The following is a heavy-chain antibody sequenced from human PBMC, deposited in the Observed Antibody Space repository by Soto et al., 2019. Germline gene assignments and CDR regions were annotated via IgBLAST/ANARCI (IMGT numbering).Heavy chain of an antibody. Sequence: QVQLVESGGGVVQPGRSLRLSCVASGFTFSSYAMHWVRQAPGKGLEWVAVISYDGSNKYYADSVKGRFTISRDNSKNTLYPQMNSLRTEDTSVYYCARAVSSSWGFDYWGQGTLVTVSS. CDR1: GFTFSSYA. CDR3: ARAVSSSWGFDY. V-gene: IGHV3-30-3*01. D-gene: IGHD6-13*01. J-gene: IGHJ4*02. CDR2: ISYDGSNK.